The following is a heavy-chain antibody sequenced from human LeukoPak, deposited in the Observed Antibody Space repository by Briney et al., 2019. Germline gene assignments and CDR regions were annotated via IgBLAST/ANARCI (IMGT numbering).Heavy chain of an antibody. J-gene: IGHJ4*02. CDR2: VIPIFGPP. D-gene: IGHD3-9*01. Sequence: SVKVSCKASRGTFKTFAISWVRQAHGQGLEWMGGVIPIFGPPNYAQKFQGRVTITADESTSTAYMELSSLRSEDTGLYYCVSTRTLTGPTYYWGQGTLVTVSS. CDR3: VSTRTLTGPTYY. CDR1: RGTFKTFA. V-gene: IGHV1-69*13.